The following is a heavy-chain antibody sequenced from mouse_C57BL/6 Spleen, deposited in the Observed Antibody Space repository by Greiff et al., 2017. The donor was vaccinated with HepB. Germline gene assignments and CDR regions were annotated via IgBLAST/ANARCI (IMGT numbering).Heavy chain of an antibody. CDR3: TTTDDYWYFDV. CDR1: GFNIKDDY. J-gene: IGHJ1*03. D-gene: IGHD2-3*01. Sequence: VQLQQSGAELVRPGASVKLSCTASGFNIKDDYMHWVKQRPEQGLEWIGWIDPENGDTEYASKFQGKATITADTSSNTAYLQLSSLTSEDTAVYYCTTTDDYWYFDVWGTGTTVTVSS. CDR2: IDPENGDT. V-gene: IGHV14-4*01.